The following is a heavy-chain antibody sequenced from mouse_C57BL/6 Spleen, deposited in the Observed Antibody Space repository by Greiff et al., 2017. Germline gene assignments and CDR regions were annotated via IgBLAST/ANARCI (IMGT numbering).Heavy chain of an antibody. J-gene: IGHJ3*01. CDR3: ASWEGAY. Sequence: EVKLMESGPGLVKPSQSLSLTCSVTGYSITSGYYWNWIRQFPGNNLEWIGYISYDGSNNYNPSLKNRISITRDTSKNQFFLKLNSLTTEDTATYYCASWEGAYWGQGALVTVSA. D-gene: IGHD4-1*01. V-gene: IGHV3-6*01. CDR2: ISYDGSN. CDR1: GYSITSGYY.